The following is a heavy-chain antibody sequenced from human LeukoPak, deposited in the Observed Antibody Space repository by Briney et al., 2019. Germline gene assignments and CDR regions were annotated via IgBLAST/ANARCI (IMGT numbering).Heavy chain of an antibody. D-gene: IGHD6-13*01. CDR1: GFTFSNYA. CDR3: VKGHYSSSWFDYFDY. J-gene: IGHJ4*02. Sequence: GGSLRLSCAASGFTFSNYAMNWVRQAPGKGLEYVSAISSNGGSTYYADSVKGRFTISRDNSKNTLYLQMSSLRAEDTAVYYCVKGHYSSSWFDYFDYWGQGTLVTVSS. CDR2: ISSNGGST. V-gene: IGHV3-64D*06.